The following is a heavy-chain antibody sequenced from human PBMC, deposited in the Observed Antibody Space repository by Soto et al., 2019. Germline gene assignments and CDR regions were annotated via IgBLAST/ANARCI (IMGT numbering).Heavy chain of an antibody. V-gene: IGHV3-30*18. CDR3: GKTLNPRYSSSWYLEY. CDR1: GFTFSSYG. CDR2: ISYDGSNK. D-gene: IGHD6-13*01. J-gene: IGHJ4*02. Sequence: GGSLRLSCAASGFTFSSYGMHWVRQAPGKGLEWVAVISYDGSNKYYADSVKGRFTISRDNSKNTLYLQMNSLRAEDTGVYYCGKTLNPRYSSSWYLEYWGQGTLVTVSS.